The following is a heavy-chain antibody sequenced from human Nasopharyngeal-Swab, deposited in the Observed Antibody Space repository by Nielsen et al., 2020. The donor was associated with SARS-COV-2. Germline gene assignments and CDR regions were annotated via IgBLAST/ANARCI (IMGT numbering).Heavy chain of an antibody. Sequence: ETLSRTCAVPGGSISSSNWWSWVRQPPGKGLEWIGEIYHSGSTNYNPPLKRRVTISVDKSKNQFSLKLSSVTAADTAVYYCARVREVQGVMEGPPHPQPDAFDIWGQGTMVTVSS. CDR2: IYHSGST. CDR1: GGSISSSNW. CDR3: ARVREVQGVMEGPPHPQPDAFDI. J-gene: IGHJ3*02. V-gene: IGHV4-4*02. D-gene: IGHD3-10*01.